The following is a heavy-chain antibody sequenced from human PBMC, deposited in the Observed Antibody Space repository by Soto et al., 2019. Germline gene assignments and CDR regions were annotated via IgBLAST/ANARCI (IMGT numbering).Heavy chain of an antibody. CDR2: IIPIFGTA. J-gene: IGHJ4*02. V-gene: IGHV1-69*01. CDR3: ARREKASDY. CDR1: GGTFSSYA. Sequence: QVQLVQSGAEGKKPGSSVMVSCKASGGTFSSYAISWVRQAPGQGLEWMGGIIPIFGTANYAQKFQGRVTIHADESKSKDYMGLSSLRSEDRVVYYCARREKASDYCGQGTLVTVSS.